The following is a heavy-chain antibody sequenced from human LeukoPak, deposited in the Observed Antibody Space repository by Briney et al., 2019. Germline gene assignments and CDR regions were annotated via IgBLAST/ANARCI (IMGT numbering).Heavy chain of an antibody. D-gene: IGHD2-15*01. J-gene: IGHJ6*03. CDR2: ISASGGAT. CDR1: GFTFSNHA. Sequence: GGSLRLSCAVSGFTFSNHAMSWVRQAPGKGLEWVSCISASGGATWYGDSVQGRFTISRDNSKNTVFLQMNDLRADDTAIYYCAKDGHATYHYFHMDVWGKGTMVTVSS. V-gene: IGHV3-23*01. CDR3: AKDGHATYHYFHMDV.